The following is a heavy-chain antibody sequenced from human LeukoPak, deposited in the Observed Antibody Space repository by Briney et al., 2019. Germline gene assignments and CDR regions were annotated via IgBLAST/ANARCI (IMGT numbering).Heavy chain of an antibody. D-gene: IGHD5/OR15-5a*01. CDR2: IWYDGSNK. V-gene: IGHV3-33*01. Sequence: AGGSLRLSCAASGFTFSSYGTHWVRQAPGKGLEWVAVIWYDGSNKYYADSVKGRFTISRDNSKNTLYLQMNSLRAEDTAVYYCAREGVYDPYFDYWGQGTLVTVSS. CDR3: AREGVYDPYFDY. J-gene: IGHJ4*02. CDR1: GFTFSSYG.